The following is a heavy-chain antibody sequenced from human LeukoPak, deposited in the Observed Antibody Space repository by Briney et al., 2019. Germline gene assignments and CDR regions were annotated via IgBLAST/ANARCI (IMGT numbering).Heavy chain of an antibody. D-gene: IGHD2-2*01. J-gene: IGHJ5*02. CDR3: AREGAYCSSTSCHLQNWFDP. CDR2: IIPILGIA. CDR1: GGTFSSYA. V-gene: IGHV1-69*04. Sequence: GASVKVSCKASGGTFSSYAISWVRQAPGQGLEWMGRIIPILGIANYAQKFQGRVTITADKSTSTAYMELSSLRSDDTAVYYCAREGAYCSSTSCHLQNWFDPWGQGTLVTVSS.